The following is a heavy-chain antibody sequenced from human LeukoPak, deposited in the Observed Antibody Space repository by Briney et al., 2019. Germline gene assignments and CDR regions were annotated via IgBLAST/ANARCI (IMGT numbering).Heavy chain of an antibody. Sequence: SETLSLTCAVYGGSFSGYYWSWLRQPPGKGLEWIGEINHSGSTNYNPSLKSRVTISVDTSKNQFSLKLSSVTATDTAVYYCARGEQYCSSTSCYNRFDPWGQGTLVTVSS. CDR1: GGSFSGYY. V-gene: IGHV4-34*01. CDR2: INHSGST. D-gene: IGHD2-2*01. CDR3: ARGEQYCSSTSCYNRFDP. J-gene: IGHJ5*02.